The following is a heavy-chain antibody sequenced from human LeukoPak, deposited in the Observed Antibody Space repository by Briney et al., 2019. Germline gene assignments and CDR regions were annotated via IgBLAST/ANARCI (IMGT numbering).Heavy chain of an antibody. CDR2: IDTDGRTT. CDR1: GFPFNNYW. J-gene: IGHJ5*02. D-gene: IGHD6-19*01. Sequence: GGSLRLSCAASGFPFNNYWIHWVRQAPGKGLMWVSRIDTDGRTTIYAASVQGRFTISRDNAKNTLSLQMNSLRADDTAVYYCARAGSSCWYAAGWFDPWGQGTLVTVSS. V-gene: IGHV3-74*01. CDR3: ARAGSSCWYAAGWFDP.